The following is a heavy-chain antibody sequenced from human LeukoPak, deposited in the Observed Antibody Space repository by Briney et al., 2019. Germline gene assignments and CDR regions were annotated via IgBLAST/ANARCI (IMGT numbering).Heavy chain of an antibody. CDR2: ISSSSSYI. D-gene: IGHD1-26*01. J-gene: IGHJ6*02. V-gene: IGHV3-21*01. CDR3: ARDWYSGTELDYYYGMDV. Sequence: KAGGSLRLSCAASGFTFSSYSMNWVRQAPGKGLEWVSSISSSSSYIYYADSVKGRFTISRDNAKNSLYLQMNSLRAEDTAVYYCARDWYSGTELDYYYGMDVWGQGTTVTVSS. CDR1: GFTFSSYS.